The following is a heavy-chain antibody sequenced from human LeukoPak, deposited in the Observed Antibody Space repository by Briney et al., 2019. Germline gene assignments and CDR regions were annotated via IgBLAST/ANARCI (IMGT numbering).Heavy chain of an antibody. CDR1: GASMSSFTW. D-gene: IGHD1-26*01. Sequence: PSGTLSLTCAVSGASMSSFTWWSWVRQPPGQGLEWIGEIYHSGSTNYNSSLKSRVTISVDKSKNQFSLKLSSVTAADTAVYYCARAGGVVGAAPGSGDFDCWGQGTLVTVSS. V-gene: IGHV4-4*02. CDR2: IYHSGST. J-gene: IGHJ4*02. CDR3: ARAGGVVGAAPGSGDFDC.